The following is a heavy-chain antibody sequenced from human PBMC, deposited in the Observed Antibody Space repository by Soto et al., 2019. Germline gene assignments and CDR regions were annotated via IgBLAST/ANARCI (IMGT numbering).Heavy chain of an antibody. V-gene: IGHV3-23*01. CDR2: ISSSGGTT. CDR3: AKDLSSSRYWYFDL. Sequence: SLRLSCAAAGCTFSCYSMNWVRQAQGEGLEWVSSISSSGGTTYYADSVKGRFTTSRDNSKNTLDLQMNSLRAEDTAVYYCAKDLSSSRYWYFDLWGRGTLVAVSS. CDR1: GCTFSCYS. J-gene: IGHJ2*01. D-gene: IGHD3-10*01.